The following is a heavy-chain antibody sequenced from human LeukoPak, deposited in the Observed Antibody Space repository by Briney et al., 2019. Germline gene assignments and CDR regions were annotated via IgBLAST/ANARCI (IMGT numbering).Heavy chain of an antibody. V-gene: IGHV4-4*07. CDR1: GGSISSYY. Sequence: SETLSLTCTVSGGSISSYYWSWIRQPAGKGLEWIGRIYTGASTNSNPSLKSRVTTSVDTSKNQFSLKLRSVTAADTAVYYCAREGNYYDGGGYYYFDYWGQGTLVTVSS. D-gene: IGHD3-22*01. CDR2: IYTGAST. CDR3: AREGNYYDGGGYYYFDY. J-gene: IGHJ4*02.